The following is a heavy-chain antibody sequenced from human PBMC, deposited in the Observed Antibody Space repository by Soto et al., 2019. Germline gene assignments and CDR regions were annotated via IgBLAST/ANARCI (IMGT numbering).Heavy chain of an antibody. CDR2: IYYSGST. CDR3: ATAKTYYDILTGYYGPGWFDP. D-gene: IGHD3-9*01. Sequence: SETLSLTCTVSGGSISSYYWSWIRQPPGKGLEWIGYIYYSGSTNYNPPLTSRVTISVDTSKNQFSLKLSSVTAADKAVYYCATAKTYYDILTGYYGPGWFDPWGQGTLVTVSS. V-gene: IGHV4-59*08. CDR1: GGSISSYY. J-gene: IGHJ5*02.